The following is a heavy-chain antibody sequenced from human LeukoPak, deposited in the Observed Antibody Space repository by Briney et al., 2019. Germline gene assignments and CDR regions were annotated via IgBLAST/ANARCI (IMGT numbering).Heavy chain of an antibody. D-gene: IGHD4-11*01. V-gene: IGHV3-33*01. CDR3: ARDAQRGFDYSNSLEK. CDR2: IWNDGSNQ. CDR1: RFTFSHYG. Sequence: GGSLRLSCAASRFTFSHYGMHWVRQAPGKGLEWGAVIWNDGSNQFYADSVKGRFTVSRDNSQNTLYLQMNNLRPEDTAVYYCARDAQRGFDYSNSLEKWGQGTLVTVSS. J-gene: IGHJ4*02.